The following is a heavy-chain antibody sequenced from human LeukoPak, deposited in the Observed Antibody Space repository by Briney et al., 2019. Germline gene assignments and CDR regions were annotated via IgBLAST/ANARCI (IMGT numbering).Heavy chain of an antibody. D-gene: IGHD3-22*01. J-gene: IGHJ3*02. CDR2: IYPGDSDT. CDR1: GYSFTSYW. V-gene: IGHV5-51*01. CDR3: ARLTDYYDSSGYPDAFDI. Sequence: GESLKISCKGSGYSFTSYWIGWVRQMPGKGLEWMGIIYPGDSDTRYSPSFQGQVPISADKSISTAYLQWSSLKASDTAMYYCARLTDYYDSSGYPDAFDIWGQGTMVTVSS.